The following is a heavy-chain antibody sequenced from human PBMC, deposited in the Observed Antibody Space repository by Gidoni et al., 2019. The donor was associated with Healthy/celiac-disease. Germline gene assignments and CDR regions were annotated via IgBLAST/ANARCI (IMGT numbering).Heavy chain of an antibody. CDR1: GGSFSGYY. J-gene: IGHJ5*02. V-gene: IGHV4-34*01. CDR3: ARGYIVVVPAARGANWFDP. CDR2: INHSGST. D-gene: IGHD2-2*01. Sequence: QVQLQQWGAGLLKPSETLSLTCAVYGGSFSGYYWSWIRPPPGKGLEWIGEINHSGSTNYNPSLKSRVTISVDTSKNQFSLKLSSVTAADTAVYYCARGYIVVVPAARGANWFDPWGQGTLVTVSS.